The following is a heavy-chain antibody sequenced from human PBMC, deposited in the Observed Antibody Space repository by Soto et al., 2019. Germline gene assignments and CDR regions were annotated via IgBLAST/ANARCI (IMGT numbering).Heavy chain of an antibody. V-gene: IGHV3-23*01. CDR2: ISGDGGGT. Sequence: EVQLLESGGDLVQPGGSLRLSCAASGFTFSSYALSWVRQAPGKGLEWVSSISGDGGGTHYTDSVKGRFTISRDNSKNTLYVQMTSLRVEDTAVYYCAKGERSSGFGYWGQGTLVSVSS. D-gene: IGHD3-22*01. J-gene: IGHJ4*02. CDR1: GFTFSSYA. CDR3: AKGERSSGFGY.